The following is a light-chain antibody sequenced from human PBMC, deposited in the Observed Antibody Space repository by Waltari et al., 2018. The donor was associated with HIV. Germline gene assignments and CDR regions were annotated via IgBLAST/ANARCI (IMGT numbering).Light chain of an antibody. CDR2: EGS. CDR3: CSYAGSSTLDWV. CDR1: SSDVGSYTL. V-gene: IGLV2-23*01. J-gene: IGLJ3*02. Sequence: QSALTQPASVSGSPGQSNTISCTGTSSDVGSYTLVSWYQQHPGKAPKLMIYEGSKRPSGVSNRFSGSKSGNTASLTISGLQAEDEADYYCCSYAGSSTLDWVFGGGTKLTVL.